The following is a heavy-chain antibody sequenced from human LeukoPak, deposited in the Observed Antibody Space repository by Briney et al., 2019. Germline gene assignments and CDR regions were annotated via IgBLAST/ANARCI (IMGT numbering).Heavy chain of an antibody. CDR1: GFTFSDYY. CDR3: ARDKQWELPPGFAFDI. D-gene: IGHD1-26*01. J-gene: IGHJ3*02. V-gene: IGHV3-11*04. Sequence: GGSLRLSCAASGFTFSDYYMSWIRQAPGKGLEWVSYISSSGSTIYYADSVKGRFTISRDNAKNSLYLQMNSLRAEDTAVYYCARDKQWELPPGFAFDIWGQGTMVTVSS. CDR2: ISSSGSTI.